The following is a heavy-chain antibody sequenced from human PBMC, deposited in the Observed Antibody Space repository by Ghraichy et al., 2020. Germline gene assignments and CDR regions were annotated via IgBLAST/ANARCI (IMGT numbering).Heavy chain of an antibody. CDR1: GGSFSGYY. J-gene: IGHJ5*02. D-gene: IGHD2-15*01. CDR2: INHSGST. Sequence: SETLSLTCAVYGGSFSGYYWSWIRQPPGKGLEWIGEINHSGSTNYNPSLKSRVTISVDTSKNQFSLKLSSVTAADTAVYYCARGRGVSGLYCSGGSCYGRQNWFDPWGQGTLVTVSS. V-gene: IGHV4-34*01. CDR3: ARGRGVSGLYCSGGSCYGRQNWFDP.